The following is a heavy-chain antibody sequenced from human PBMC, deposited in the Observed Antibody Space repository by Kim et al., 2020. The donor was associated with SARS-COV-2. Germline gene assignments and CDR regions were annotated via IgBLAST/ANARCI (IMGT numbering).Heavy chain of an antibody. D-gene: IGHD5-12*01. CDR2: IYYSGST. CDR1: GGSISSGGYY. V-gene: IGHV4-31*03. J-gene: IGHJ3*02. Sequence: SETLSLTCTVSGGSISSGGYYWSWIRQHPGKGLEWIGYIYYSGSTYYNPSLKSRVTISVDTSKNQFSLKLSSVTAADTAVYYCARGYSGYEGDDAFDIWGQGTMVTVSS. CDR3: ARGYSGYEGDDAFDI.